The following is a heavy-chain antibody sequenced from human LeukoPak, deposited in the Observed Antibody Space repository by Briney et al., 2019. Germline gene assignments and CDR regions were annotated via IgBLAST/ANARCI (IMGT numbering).Heavy chain of an antibody. V-gene: IGHV3-30*04. CDR3: ASYGSGSYPNYYYYGMDV. Sequence: PGGSLRLSCAASGFTFSSYAMHWVRQAPGKGLEWVAVISYDGSNKYYADSVKGRFTISRDNSENTLYLQMNSLRAEDTAVYYCASYGSGSYPNYYYYGMDVWGKGTTVTVSS. CDR2: ISYDGSNK. J-gene: IGHJ6*04. CDR1: GFTFSSYA. D-gene: IGHD3-10*01.